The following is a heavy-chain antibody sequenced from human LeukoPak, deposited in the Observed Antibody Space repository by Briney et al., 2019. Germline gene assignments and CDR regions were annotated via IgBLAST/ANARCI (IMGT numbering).Heavy chain of an antibody. J-gene: IGHJ4*02. CDR1: GYTFTGYY. CDR2: INPSGGST. CDR3: ARDEDYGIFVNVDY. V-gene: IGHV1-46*01. D-gene: IGHD4-17*01. Sequence: GASVKVSCKASGYTFTGYYMHWVRQAPGEGLEWMGIINPSGGSTGYAQKFQGRVTMTTDTSTSTAYMELRSLRSDDTAVYYCARDEDYGIFVNVDYWGQGTLVTVSS.